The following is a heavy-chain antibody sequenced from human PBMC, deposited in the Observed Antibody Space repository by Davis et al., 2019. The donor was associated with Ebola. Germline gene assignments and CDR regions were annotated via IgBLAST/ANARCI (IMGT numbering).Heavy chain of an antibody. D-gene: IGHD4-17*01. J-gene: IGHJ5*01. V-gene: IGHV4-34*01. CDR3: ARTTKTNIEDSGLGFNSFDS. CDR2: INHSGST. CDR1: GGSFSGYY. Sequence: SETLSLTCAVYGGSFSGYYWSWIRQPPGKGLEWIGVINHSGSTNYNPSRKRRVTISVDTSTNQFSLKLSSVTAADTAVYYCARTTKTNIEDSGLGFNSFDSWGQGTLVSVSS.